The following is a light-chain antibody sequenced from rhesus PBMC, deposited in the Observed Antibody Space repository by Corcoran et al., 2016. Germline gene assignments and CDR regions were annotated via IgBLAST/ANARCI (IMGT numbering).Light chain of an antibody. CDR3: QQDYSWPLT. J-gene: IGKJ4*01. CDR1: QSVSSS. Sequence: EIVMTQSPATLSLSPGERATLSCRASQSVSSSLAWYQQKPGQAPKFLIYGTSGRATGLPERSSGSGYGTEFTLTISSLDPEDVGVYYCQQDYSWPLTFGGGTKVELK. V-gene: IGKV3-42*01. CDR2: GTS.